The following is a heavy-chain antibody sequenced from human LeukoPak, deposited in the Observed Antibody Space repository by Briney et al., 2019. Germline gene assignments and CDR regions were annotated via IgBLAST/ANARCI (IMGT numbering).Heavy chain of an antibody. CDR3: ARDLGLGYSYVIDY. CDR2: IYTSGST. J-gene: IGHJ4*02. D-gene: IGHD5-18*01. V-gene: IGHV4-61*02. CDR1: GGSISSNSYY. Sequence: SETLSLTCAVSGGSISSNSYYWSWIRQPAGKGLEWIGRIYTSGSTNYNPSLKSRVTMSVDTSKNQFSLKLSSVTAADTAVYYCARDLGLGYSYVIDYWGQGTLVTVSS.